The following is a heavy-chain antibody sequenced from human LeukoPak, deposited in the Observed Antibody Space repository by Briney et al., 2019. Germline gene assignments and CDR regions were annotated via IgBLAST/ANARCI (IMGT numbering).Heavy chain of an antibody. CDR2: IIPIFGTA. J-gene: IGHJ5*02. CDR3: ARDHGSNSYYYDSSGYYGPPLT. D-gene: IGHD3-22*01. V-gene: IGHV1-69*13. Sequence: SVKVSCKASGGTFSSYAISWVRQAPGQGLEWMGGIIPIFGTANYAQKFQGRVTITADESTSTAYMELSSLRSEDTAVYYCARDHGSNSYYYDSSGYYGPPLTWGQGTLVTVSS. CDR1: GGTFSSYA.